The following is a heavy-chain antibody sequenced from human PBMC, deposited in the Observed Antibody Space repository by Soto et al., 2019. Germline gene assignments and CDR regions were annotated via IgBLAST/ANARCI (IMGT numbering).Heavy chain of an antibody. CDR1: GGSISSGGYY. Sequence: QVQLQESGPGLVKPSQTLSLTCTVSGGSISSGGYYWSWIRQHPGKGLEWIGYIYYSGSTYYNPSLQSRVTISVGTSKNQFSLKLSSVTAADTAVDYCARVTDGSGGRYWGQGTLVTVSS. V-gene: IGHV4-31*03. J-gene: IGHJ4*02. CDR2: IYYSGST. D-gene: IGHD3-10*01. CDR3: ARVTDGSGGRY.